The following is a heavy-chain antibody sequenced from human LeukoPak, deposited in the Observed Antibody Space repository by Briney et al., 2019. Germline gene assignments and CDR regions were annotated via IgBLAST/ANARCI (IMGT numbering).Heavy chain of an antibody. CDR3: ARGSRVWDSSGYYYLADDY. V-gene: IGHV1-69*13. D-gene: IGHD3-22*01. CDR1: GGTFSSYA. Sequence: SVKVSCKASGGTFSSYAISWVRQAPGQGLEWMGGIIPIFGTANYTQKFQGRVTITADESTSTAYMELSSLRSEDTAVYYCARGSRVWDSSGYYYLADDYWGQGTLVTVSS. J-gene: IGHJ4*02. CDR2: IIPIFGTA.